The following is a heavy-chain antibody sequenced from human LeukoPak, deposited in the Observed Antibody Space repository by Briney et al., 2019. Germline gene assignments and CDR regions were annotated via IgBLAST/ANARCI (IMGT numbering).Heavy chain of an antibody. V-gene: IGHV1-2*02. D-gene: IGHD5-18*01. CDR2: IYPNSGAT. Sequence: ASVKVSCKTSGYTFTDYYFYWVRQAPGQGLEWMAWIYPNSGATRYAQKFQGRITVTRDTSISTAYMELRTLTPDDTAVYYCARDGDAVMVDFDYWGQGTLVTVSS. CDR3: ARDGDAVMVDFDY. CDR1: GYTFTDYY. J-gene: IGHJ4*02.